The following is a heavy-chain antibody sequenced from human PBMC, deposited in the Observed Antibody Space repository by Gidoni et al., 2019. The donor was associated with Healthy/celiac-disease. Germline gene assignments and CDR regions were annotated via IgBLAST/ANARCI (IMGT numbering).Heavy chain of an antibody. J-gene: IGHJ6*02. D-gene: IGHD3-10*01. V-gene: IGHV3-66*02. CDR3: ARQNSVKAAYYGMDV. CDR1: GFTVSSNY. CDR2: IYSGGST. Sequence: EVQLVESGGGLVQPGGSLRLSCAASGFTVSSNYMSWVRQAPGKGLEWVSVIYSGGSTYYADSVKGRFTISRDNSKNTLYLQMNSLRAEDTAVYYCARQNSVKAAYYGMDVWGQGTTVTVSS.